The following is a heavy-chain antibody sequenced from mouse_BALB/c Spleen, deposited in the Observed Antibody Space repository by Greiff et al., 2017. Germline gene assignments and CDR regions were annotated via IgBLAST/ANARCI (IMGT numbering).Heavy chain of an antibody. Sequence: VQLQQSGAELVKPGASVKLSCTASGFNIKDTYMHWVKQRPEQGLEWIGRIDPANGNTKYDPKFQGKATITADTSSNTAYLQLSSLTSEDTAVYYCAKGLSPHSFDYWGQGTTLTVSS. CDR2: IDPANGNT. CDR3: AKGLSPHSFDY. D-gene: IGHD2-2*01. CDR1: GFNIKDTY. J-gene: IGHJ2*01. V-gene: IGHV14-3*02.